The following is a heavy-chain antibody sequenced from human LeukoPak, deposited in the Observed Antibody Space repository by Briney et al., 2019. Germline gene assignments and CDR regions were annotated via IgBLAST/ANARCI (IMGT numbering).Heavy chain of an antibody. CDR1: GGSISSGGYY. J-gene: IGHJ3*02. CDR2: IYHSGST. CDR3: AKDYTGSHAFDI. D-gene: IGHD7-27*01. V-gene: IGHV4-30-2*01. Sequence: PPETLSLTCTVSGGSISSGGYYWSWIGQPPEKGLEWIGYIYHSGSTYYNPSLKSRVTISVDRSKNLFSLKLSSVTAADTAVYYCAKDYTGSHAFDIWGQGIMVTVSS.